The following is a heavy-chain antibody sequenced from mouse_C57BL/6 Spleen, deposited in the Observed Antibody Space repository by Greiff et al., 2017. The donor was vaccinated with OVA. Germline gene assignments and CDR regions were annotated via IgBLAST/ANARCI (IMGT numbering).Heavy chain of an antibody. Sequence: QVQLQQSGPELVKPGASVKISCKASGYSFTSYYIHWVKQRPGQGLEWIGWIYPGSGNTKYNEKFKGKATLTADTSSSTAYMQLSSLTSEDSAVYYCARWDYYGRYFDYWGQGTTLTVSS. V-gene: IGHV1-66*01. J-gene: IGHJ2*01. D-gene: IGHD1-1*01. CDR3: ARWDYYGRYFDY. CDR2: IYPGSGNT. CDR1: GYSFTSYY.